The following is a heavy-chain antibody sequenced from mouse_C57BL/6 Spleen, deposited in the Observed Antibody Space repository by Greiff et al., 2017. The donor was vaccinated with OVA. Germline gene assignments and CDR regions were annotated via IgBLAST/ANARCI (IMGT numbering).Heavy chain of an antibody. Sequence: EVQLVESGGGLVQPKGSLKLSCAASGFSFNTYAMNWVRQAPGKGLEWVARIRSKSNNYATYYADSVKDRFTISRDDSESMLYLQMNNLKTEDTAMYYGVRSYYSNPYAMDYWGQGTSVTVSS. CDR2: IRSKSNNYAT. J-gene: IGHJ4*01. D-gene: IGHD2-5*01. V-gene: IGHV10-1*01. CDR1: GFSFNTYA. CDR3: VRSYYSNPYAMDY.